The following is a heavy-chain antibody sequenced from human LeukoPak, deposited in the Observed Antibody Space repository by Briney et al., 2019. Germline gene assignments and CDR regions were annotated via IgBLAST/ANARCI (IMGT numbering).Heavy chain of an antibody. V-gene: IGHV4-59*01. CDR1: GGSISSYY. Sequence: SETLFLTCTVSGGSISSYYWSWIRQPPGKGLEWIGYIYYSGSTNYNPSLKSRVTISVDTSKNQFSLKLSSVTAADTAVYYCARDASYNYDSSGYTLWGQGTLVTVSS. D-gene: IGHD3-22*01. CDR2: IYYSGST. J-gene: IGHJ4*02. CDR3: ARDASYNYDSSGYTL.